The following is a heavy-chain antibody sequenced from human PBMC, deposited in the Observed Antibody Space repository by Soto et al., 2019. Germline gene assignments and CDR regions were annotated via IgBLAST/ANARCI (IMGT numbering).Heavy chain of an antibody. D-gene: IGHD1-1*01. J-gene: IGHJ6*02. Sequence: QVQLVESGGTVVQPGRSLRLSCAASGFTFYTYTMHWVRQAPGKGLEWVSFILYDGSDKDYAESVKGRFTISRDNSKSTLFLQMNSLRPEDTAVYYCARPRERYSGIDDWGQGTTVTVSS. CDR2: ILYDGSDK. CDR3: ARPRERYSGIDD. CDR1: GFTFYTYT. V-gene: IGHV3-30-3*01.